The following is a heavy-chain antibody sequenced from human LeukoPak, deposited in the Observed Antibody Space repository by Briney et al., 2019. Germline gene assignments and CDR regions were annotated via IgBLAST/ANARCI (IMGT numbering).Heavy chain of an antibody. CDR1: GFTFSSYS. CDR3: ARVAYHIVVVPAAAPDY. CDR2: ISSSSSYI. J-gene: IGHJ4*02. V-gene: IGHV3-21*01. Sequence: PGGSLRPSCAASGFTFSSYSMNWVRQAPGKGLEWVSSISSSSSYIYYADSVKGRFTISRDNAKNSLYLQMNSLRAEDTAVYYCARVAYHIVVVPAAAPDYWGQGTLVTVSS. D-gene: IGHD2-2*01.